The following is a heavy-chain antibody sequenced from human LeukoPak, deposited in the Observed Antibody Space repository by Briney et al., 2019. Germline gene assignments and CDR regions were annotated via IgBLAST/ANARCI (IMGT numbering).Heavy chain of an antibody. CDR1: GYTFTAYF. CDR2: INPNSGGT. Sequence: ASVKVSCKASGYTFTAYFLHWVRQAPGQGLEWMGWINPNSGGTNYAQKFQGRVTMTRDTSISTAYMELSRLRSDDTAVYYCARASYYYDSSGYPGYYFDYWGQGTLVTVSS. CDR3: ARASYYYDSSGYPGYYFDY. J-gene: IGHJ4*02. V-gene: IGHV1-2*02. D-gene: IGHD3-22*01.